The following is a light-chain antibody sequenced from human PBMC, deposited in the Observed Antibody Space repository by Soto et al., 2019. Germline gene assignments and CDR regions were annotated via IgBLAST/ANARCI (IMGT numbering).Light chain of an antibody. CDR2: EAS. V-gene: IGKV1-5*01. CDR1: QSISSW. Sequence: DIQMTQSPSTLSASVGDRVTITCRASQSISSWLAWYQQKPGKAPKLLIHEASRLETGVPSRFSGSESGTEFTLTISGLHAEDSATYYCQQYTNFPLTFGGGTRWIS. CDR3: QQYTNFPLT. J-gene: IGKJ4*01.